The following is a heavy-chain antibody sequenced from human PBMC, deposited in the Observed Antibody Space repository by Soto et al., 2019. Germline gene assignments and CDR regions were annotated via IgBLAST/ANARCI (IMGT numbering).Heavy chain of an antibody. Sequence: SETLSLTCTVSGGSISSYYWSWIRQPPGKGLEWIGYIYYSGSTNYNPSLKSRVTISVDTSKNQFSLKLSSVTAADTAVYYCARLVLVPAAGIDYWGQGTLVTVSS. D-gene: IGHD2-2*01. CDR3: ARLVLVPAAGIDY. CDR2: IYYSGST. V-gene: IGHV4-59*08. J-gene: IGHJ4*02. CDR1: GGSISSYY.